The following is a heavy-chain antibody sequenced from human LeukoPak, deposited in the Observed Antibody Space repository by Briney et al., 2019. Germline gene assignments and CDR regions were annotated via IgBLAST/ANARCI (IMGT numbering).Heavy chain of an antibody. V-gene: IGHV1-46*01. J-gene: IGHJ5*02. CDR1: GYTFTSYY. Sequence: ASVKVSCKASGYTFTSYYMHWVRQAPGQGLEWMGIINPSGGSTSYAQKFQGRVTMTRDMSTSTVYMELSSLRSEDTAVYYYAREGGGGGDSSPGDNSGYYYVAPWGQGTLVTVSS. CDR2: INPSGGST. D-gene: IGHD3-22*01. CDR3: AREGGGGGDSSPGDNSGYYYVAP.